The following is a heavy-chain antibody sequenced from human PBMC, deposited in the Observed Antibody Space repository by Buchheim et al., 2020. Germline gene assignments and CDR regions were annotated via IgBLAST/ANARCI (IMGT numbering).Heavy chain of an antibody. CDR2: IYTSGST. CDR3: ARDIDFCSGNWFDP. J-gene: IGHJ5*02. Sequence: QVQPQESGPGLVKPSQTLSLTCTVSGGSISSGSYYWSWIRQPAGKGLEWIGRIYTSGSTNYNPSLKSRVTISVDTSKNQFSLKLSSVTAADTAVYYCARDIDFCSGNWFDPWGQGTL. V-gene: IGHV4-61*02. D-gene: IGHD3-3*01. CDR1: GGSISSGSYY.